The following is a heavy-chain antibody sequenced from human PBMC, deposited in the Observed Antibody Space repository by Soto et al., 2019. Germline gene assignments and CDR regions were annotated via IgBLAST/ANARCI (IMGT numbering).Heavy chain of an antibody. CDR1: GFTFSNYG. Sequence: EVQLLESGGGLVQPGGSLRVSCAASGFTFSNYGMAWVRRAPGKGLEWVSVISGGGSITYYGESVKGRFTISRDNSKNTLYLEMSSVRAEDTAVYYCAKVRRKMEWLLPTDSLFDYWGQGTLLTVSS. CDR3: AKVRRKMEWLLPTDSLFDY. J-gene: IGHJ4*02. D-gene: IGHD3-3*01. CDR2: ISGGGSIT. V-gene: IGHV3-23*01.